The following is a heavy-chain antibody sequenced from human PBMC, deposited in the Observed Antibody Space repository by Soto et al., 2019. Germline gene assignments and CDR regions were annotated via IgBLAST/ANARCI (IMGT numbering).Heavy chain of an antibody. V-gene: IGHV3-48*01. CDR2: ISSSSSTI. J-gene: IGHJ6*04. CDR3: ARGEYYDFWSGYYKVLDF. CDR1: GFTFSSYS. Sequence: GGSLRLSCAASGFTFSSYSMNWVRQAPGKGLEWVSYISSSSSTIYYADSVKGRFTISRDNAKNSLYLQMNSLRAEDTAVYYCARGEYYDFWSGYYKVLDFWGKGTTVTVSS. D-gene: IGHD3-3*01.